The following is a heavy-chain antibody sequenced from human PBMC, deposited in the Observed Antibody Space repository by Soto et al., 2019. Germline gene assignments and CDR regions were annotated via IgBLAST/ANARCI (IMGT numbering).Heavy chain of an antibody. V-gene: IGHV4-59*01. CDR1: GGSISSYY. D-gene: IGHD3-3*01. J-gene: IGHJ3*02. Sequence: SETLSLTCTVSGGSISSYYWSWIRQPPGKGLEWIGYIYYSGSTNYNPSLKSRVTISVDTSKNQFSLKLSSVTAADTAVYYCARETPTIFGEADAFDIWGQGTMVTVSS. CDR2: IYYSGST. CDR3: ARETPTIFGEADAFDI.